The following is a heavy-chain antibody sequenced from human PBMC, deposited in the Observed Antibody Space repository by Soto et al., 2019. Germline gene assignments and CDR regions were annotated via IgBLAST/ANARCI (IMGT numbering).Heavy chain of an antibody. Sequence: SETLSLTCTVSGGSISSYYWSWIRQPPGKGLEWIGYIYYSGSTNYNPSLKSRVTISVDTSKNQFSLKLSSVTAADTAVYYCAIMYSGSYYYYGMDVWGQGTTVTVSS. J-gene: IGHJ6*02. CDR2: IYYSGST. CDR1: GGSISSYY. CDR3: AIMYSGSYYYYGMDV. V-gene: IGHV4-59*08. D-gene: IGHD1-26*01.